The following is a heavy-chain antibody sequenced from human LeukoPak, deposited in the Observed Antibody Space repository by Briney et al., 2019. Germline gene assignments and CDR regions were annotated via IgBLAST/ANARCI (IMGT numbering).Heavy chain of an antibody. Sequence: SVKVSCKASGGTFSSYAISWVRQAPGQGLEWMGGIIPIFGTANYAQKFQGRVTITADESTSTAYMELSSLRSEGTAVYYCASQGVYYGFDYWGQGTLVTVSS. D-gene: IGHD4-17*01. V-gene: IGHV1-69*01. J-gene: IGHJ4*02. CDR2: IIPIFGTA. CDR1: GGTFSSYA. CDR3: ASQGVYYGFDY.